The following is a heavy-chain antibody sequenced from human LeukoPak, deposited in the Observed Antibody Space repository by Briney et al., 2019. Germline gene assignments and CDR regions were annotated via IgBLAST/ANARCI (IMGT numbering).Heavy chain of an antibody. Sequence: SSETLSLTCAVYGGSFSGYYWSWIRQPPGKGLEWIGEINHSGSTNYNPSLKSRVTISVDTSKNQFSLKLSSVTAADTAVYYCARWRDYYDSSGYGSYYYYYGMDVWGQGTTVTVSS. CDR1: GGSFSGYY. J-gene: IGHJ6*02. CDR3: ARWRDYYDSSGYGSYYYYYGMDV. V-gene: IGHV4-34*01. CDR2: INHSGST. D-gene: IGHD3-22*01.